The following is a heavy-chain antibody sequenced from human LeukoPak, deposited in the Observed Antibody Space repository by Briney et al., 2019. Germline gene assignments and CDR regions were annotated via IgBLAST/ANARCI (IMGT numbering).Heavy chain of an antibody. CDR1: GYSENFYG. CDR3: ARDSGGYYRGGFDY. CDR2: ISAQHGQT. D-gene: IGHD3-22*01. J-gene: IGHJ4*02. Sequence: ASVKVSCKTSGYSENFYGITWVRQVAGQGLEWMGWISAQHGQTEYAPNSQDRVTMTTDTYTNTAYMELRSLRSDDTAVYYCARDSGGYYRGGFDYWGQGTLVTVSS. V-gene: IGHV1-18*01.